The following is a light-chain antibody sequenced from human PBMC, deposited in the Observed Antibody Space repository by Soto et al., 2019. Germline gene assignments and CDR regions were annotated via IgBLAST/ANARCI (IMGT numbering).Light chain of an antibody. CDR2: EVS. Sequence: QSFLTQPAAVSGSPGRSITISCTGTSSDVGGYNYVSWYQQHPGKAPKLMIYEVSDRPSGVSNRFSGSKSGNTASLTISGLQAEDEADYYCSSYTSSSTLYVFGPGTKVTVL. CDR3: SSYTSSSTLYV. CDR1: SSDVGGYNY. V-gene: IGLV2-14*01. J-gene: IGLJ1*01.